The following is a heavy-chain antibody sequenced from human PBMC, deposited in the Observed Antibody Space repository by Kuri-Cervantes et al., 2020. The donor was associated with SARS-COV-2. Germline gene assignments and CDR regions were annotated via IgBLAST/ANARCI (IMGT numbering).Heavy chain of an antibody. J-gene: IGHJ3*02. CDR2: ISAYNGNT. CDR3: ERGGTARTDAVDI. CDR1: GYAFTSYG. V-gene: IGHV1-18*04. Sequence: ASVKVPCKASGYAFTSYGIIWVRQAPGQGLKWMGWISAYNGNTNYSQKLQGRVTMTTDTSTSSAYMELRSLRCEDAAVYYCERGGTARTDAVDIWGQGTMVTVSS. D-gene: IGHD5-18*01.